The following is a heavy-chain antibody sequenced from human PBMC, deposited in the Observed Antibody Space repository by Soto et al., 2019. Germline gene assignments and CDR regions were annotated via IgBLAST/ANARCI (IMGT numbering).Heavy chain of an antibody. V-gene: IGHV1-3*01. J-gene: IGHJ4*02. CDR3: ARALAAAKYYFDY. CDR1: GYTFTSYA. D-gene: IGHD6-13*01. Sequence: VASLKVSCKASGYTFTSYAMHWVRQAPGQRLEWMGWINAGNGNTKYSQKFQGRVTITRDTSASTAYMELSSLRSEDTAVYYCARALAAAKYYFDYWGQGTLVNVSS. CDR2: INAGNGNT.